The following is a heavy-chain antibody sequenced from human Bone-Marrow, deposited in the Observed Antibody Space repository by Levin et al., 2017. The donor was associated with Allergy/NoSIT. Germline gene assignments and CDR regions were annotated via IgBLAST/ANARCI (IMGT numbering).Heavy chain of an antibody. CDR2: ISVSSRSV. V-gene: IGHV3-48*02. Sequence: QPGGSLRLSCAASGFALNTCTMNWVRQAPGKGLEWLSYISVSSRSVYYADSVRGRFTVSRDNAKNSLYLQMNSLRDEDTAVYYCWRDSDYYDSNGQYAGKGRGDYWGQGTLVTVSS. CDR3: WRDSDYYDSNGQYAGKGRGDY. J-gene: IGHJ4*02. D-gene: IGHD3-22*01. CDR1: GFALNTCT.